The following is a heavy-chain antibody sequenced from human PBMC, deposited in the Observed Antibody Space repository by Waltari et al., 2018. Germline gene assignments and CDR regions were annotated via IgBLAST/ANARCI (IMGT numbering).Heavy chain of an antibody. V-gene: IGHV4-38-2*02. CDR1: GYSISSGYY. CDR3: AREVVGATTPLYYFDY. Sequence: QVQLQESGPGLVKPSETLSLTCTVSGYSISSGYYWGWIRQPPGKGLEWIGSIYHSGSTYYNPSLKSRVTISGDTSKNQFSLKLSSVTAADTAVYYCAREVVGATTPLYYFDYWGQGTLVTVSS. J-gene: IGHJ4*02. CDR2: IYHSGST. D-gene: IGHD1-26*01.